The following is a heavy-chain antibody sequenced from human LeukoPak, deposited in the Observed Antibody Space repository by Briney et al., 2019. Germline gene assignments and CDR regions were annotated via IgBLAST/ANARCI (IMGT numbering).Heavy chain of an antibody. CDR2: ISSSSSYI. Sequence: GGSLRLSCAASGFTFSSYSMNWVRQAPGKGLEWVSFISSSSSYIYYADSVKGRFTVSRDNAKNSLYLQMNSLRAEDTAVYYCARPPHHSTIFGVGCYMDVWGKGTTVTVS. J-gene: IGHJ6*03. CDR3: ARPPHHSTIFGVGCYMDV. V-gene: IGHV3-21*01. D-gene: IGHD3-3*01. CDR1: GFTFSSYS.